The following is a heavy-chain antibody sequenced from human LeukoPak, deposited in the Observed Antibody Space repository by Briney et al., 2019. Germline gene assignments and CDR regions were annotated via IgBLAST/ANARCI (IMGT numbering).Heavy chain of an antibody. J-gene: IGHJ4*02. Sequence: PSETLSLTCTVSDGSISSYYWSWIRQPAGKGLEWIGRTYTSGSTNYNPSLKSRVTMSVDTSKNQFSLRLSSVTAADTAVYYCARDSSGYHRFDYWGQGTLVTVSS. D-gene: IGHD3-22*01. CDR2: TYTSGST. V-gene: IGHV4-4*07. CDR3: ARDSSGYHRFDY. CDR1: DGSISSYY.